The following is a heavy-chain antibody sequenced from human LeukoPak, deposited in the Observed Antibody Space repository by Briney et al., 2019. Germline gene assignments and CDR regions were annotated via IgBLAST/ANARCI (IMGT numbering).Heavy chain of an antibody. V-gene: IGHV1-2*02. CDR2: INPNSGDT. D-gene: IGHD1-26*01. Sequence: ASVKVSCKASGYSFIDFYIHFVRQAPGQGLEWMGWINPNSGDTKYAQTFQGRVTMTTDTSTSTAYMELRSLRSDDTAVYYCASRERGDAFDIWGQGTMVTVSS. CDR1: GYSFIDFY. CDR3: ASRERGDAFDI. J-gene: IGHJ3*02.